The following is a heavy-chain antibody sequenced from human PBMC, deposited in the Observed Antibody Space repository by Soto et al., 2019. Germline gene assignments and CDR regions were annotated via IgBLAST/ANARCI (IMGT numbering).Heavy chain of an antibody. D-gene: IGHD6-13*01. CDR1: GGSISSYY. V-gene: IGHV4-59*08. J-gene: IGHJ5*02. CDR3: ARLGSSSWSFWFDP. Sequence: SETLSLTCTVSGGSISSYYWSWIRQPPGKGLEWIGYIYYSGSTNYNPSLKSRVTISVDTSKNQFSLKLSSVTAADTAVYYCARLGSSSWSFWFDPWGQGTLVTVSS. CDR2: IYYSGST.